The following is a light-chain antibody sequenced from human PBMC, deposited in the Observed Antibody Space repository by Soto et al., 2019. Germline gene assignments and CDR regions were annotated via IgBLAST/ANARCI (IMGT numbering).Light chain of an antibody. CDR3: NSYTRKSTGV. J-gene: IGLJ1*01. CDR1: SSDVGGYNY. V-gene: IGLV2-14*01. CDR2: EVS. Sequence: QSALTQPASVSGSPGQSITISCTGTSSDVGGYNYVSWYQQHPGKAPKLIIYEVSNRPSGLYNRFSGSKSGNTASLTISGLQAEDEADYYCNSYTRKSTGVFGTGTQLTVL.